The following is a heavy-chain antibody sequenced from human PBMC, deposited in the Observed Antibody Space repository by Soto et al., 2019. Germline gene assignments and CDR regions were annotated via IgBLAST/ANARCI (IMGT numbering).Heavy chain of an antibody. V-gene: IGHV3-23*01. D-gene: IGHD5-12*01. CDR3: AKDRDGYIAYYFDY. Sequence: EVQLLESGGGLVQPGGSLRLSCAASGFTFSSYAMSWVGQAPGKGLEWVSAISGSGGSTYYADSVKGRFTISRDNSKNTLYLQMKSLRAEDTAVYYCAKDRDGYIAYYFDYWGQGTLVTVSS. CDR1: GFTFSSYA. J-gene: IGHJ4*02. CDR2: ISGSGGST.